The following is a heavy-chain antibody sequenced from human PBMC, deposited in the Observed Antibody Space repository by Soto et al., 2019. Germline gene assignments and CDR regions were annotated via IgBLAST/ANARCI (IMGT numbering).Heavy chain of an antibody. CDR1: GFTFSSYA. CDR3: ARDLPVKYRIAARPKIEYFQH. CDR2: ISYDGSNK. D-gene: IGHD6-6*01. J-gene: IGHJ1*01. Sequence: GGSLRLSCAASGFTFSSYAMHWVRQAPGKGLEWVAVISYDGSNKYYADSVKGRFTISRDNSKNTLYLQMNSLRAEDTAVYYCARDLPVKYRIAARPKIEYFQHWGQGTLVTSPQ. V-gene: IGHV3-30-3*01.